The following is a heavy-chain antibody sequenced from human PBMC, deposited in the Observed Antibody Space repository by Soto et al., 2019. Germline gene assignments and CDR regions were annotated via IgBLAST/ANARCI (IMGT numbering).Heavy chain of an antibody. CDR2: ISAYNGNT. D-gene: IGHD3-9*01. Sequence: ASVKVSFNASGYTFTSYGIIWVRQAPGQGLEWMGWISAYNGNTNYAQKLQGRVTMTTDTSTSTAYMELRSLRSDDTAVYYCARGVLRYFDWLPIPYFDYWGQGTLVTVSS. CDR1: GYTFTSYG. J-gene: IGHJ4*02. V-gene: IGHV1-18*04. CDR3: ARGVLRYFDWLPIPYFDY.